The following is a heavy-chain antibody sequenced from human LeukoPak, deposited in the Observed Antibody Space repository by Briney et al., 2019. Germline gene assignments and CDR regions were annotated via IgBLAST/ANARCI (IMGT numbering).Heavy chain of an antibody. CDR2: IYPGDSDT. J-gene: IGHJ5*02. V-gene: IGHV5-51*01. CDR3: ARSYYYDSSGSRDWFDP. CDR1: GSRFTSYW. D-gene: IGHD3-22*01. Sequence: GAPLKISCKGSGSRFTSYWIGWVRQMHGKGLEWMGSIYPGDSDTRYSPSFQGQVTISTDKSISTAYLQWSSLKASDTAMYYCARSYYYDSSGSRDWFDPWGQGTLVTVSS.